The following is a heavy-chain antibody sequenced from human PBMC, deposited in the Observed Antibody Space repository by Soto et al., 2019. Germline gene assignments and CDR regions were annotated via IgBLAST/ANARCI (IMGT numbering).Heavy chain of an antibody. CDR1: GGTFSSYS. D-gene: IGHD5-12*01. V-gene: IGHV1-69*13. J-gene: IGHJ6*02. Sequence: SVKVSCKASGGTFSSYSISWVRQAPGQGLEWMGGIIPIFGTANYAQKFQGRVTITADESTSTAYMELSSLRSEDTAVYYCARGSLMATNHYYYYGMDVWGQGTTVTVSS. CDR2: IIPIFGTA. CDR3: ARGSLMATNHYYYYGMDV.